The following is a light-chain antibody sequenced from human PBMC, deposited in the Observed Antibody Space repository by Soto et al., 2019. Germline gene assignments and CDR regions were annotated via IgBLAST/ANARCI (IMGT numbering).Light chain of an antibody. V-gene: IGKV3-20*01. J-gene: IGKJ5*01. Sequence: EVVLTQSPGTLSLSRGERATLSCRASQSVNRNYLAWYQQKPGQAPRLLIYGASSRATGIPDRFSGSGSGTDFTLTISRLEPEDFAVYHCQQYDNSPITFGQGTRLEIK. CDR1: QSVNRNY. CDR2: GAS. CDR3: QQYDNSPIT.